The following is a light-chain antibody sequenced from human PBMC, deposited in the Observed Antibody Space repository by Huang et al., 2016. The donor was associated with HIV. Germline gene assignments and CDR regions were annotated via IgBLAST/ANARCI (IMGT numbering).Light chain of an antibody. CDR3: MQGLQSWT. CDR2: LAS. CDR1: QSLLHSNGHNY. V-gene: IGKV2-28*01. Sequence: DIVMVQSPVSLSVTPGEAASITCRSSQSLLHSNGHNYLDWYRQKPGQSPQLLIYLASNLAAGVPDRFSGSGSGTDFTLKINRVEADDVGVYYCMQGLQSWTFGQGTKVEI. J-gene: IGKJ1*01.